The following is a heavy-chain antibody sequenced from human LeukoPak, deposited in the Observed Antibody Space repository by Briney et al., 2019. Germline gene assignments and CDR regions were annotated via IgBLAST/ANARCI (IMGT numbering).Heavy chain of an antibody. Sequence: GGSLRVSCAASGFTFSSYEMNWVRQAPGKGLEWVSYISSSGSTIYYADSVKGRFTTSRDNAKNSLYLQMNSLRAEDTAVYYCARQLDRAAAGTLGYWGQGTLVTVSS. CDR1: GFTFSSYE. CDR3: ARQLDRAAAGTLGY. V-gene: IGHV3-48*03. J-gene: IGHJ4*02. CDR2: ISSSGSTI. D-gene: IGHD6-13*01.